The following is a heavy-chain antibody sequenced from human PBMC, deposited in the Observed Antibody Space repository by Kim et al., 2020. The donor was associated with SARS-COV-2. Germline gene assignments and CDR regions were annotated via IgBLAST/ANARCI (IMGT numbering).Heavy chain of an antibody. CDR2: INHSGSA. CDR3: ARGTMVRGVILIY. D-gene: IGHD3-10*01. V-gene: IGHV4-34*01. Sequence: SETLSLTCAVYGESFSGYSWSWIRQPPGKGLEWIGEINHSGSANYNPSLKRRVTLSVDTSTNQFSLKQTSVTAEDSAVYYCARGTMVRGVILIYWGQGSRVTVSS. J-gene: IGHJ4*02. CDR1: GESFSGYS.